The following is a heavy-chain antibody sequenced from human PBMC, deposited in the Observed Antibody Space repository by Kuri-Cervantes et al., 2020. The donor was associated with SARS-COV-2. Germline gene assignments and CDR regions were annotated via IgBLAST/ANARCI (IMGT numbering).Heavy chain of an antibody. J-gene: IGHJ6*02. V-gene: IGHV4-59*01. CDR1: GGSISSYY. D-gene: IGHD2-15*01. CDR2: IYYSGST. CDR3: ARGDCSGGSCYGMDV. Sequence: GSLRLSCTVSGGSISSYYWSWIRQPPGKGLEWIGYIYYSGSTNYNPSLKSRVTISVDTSKNQFSLKLGSVTAADTAVYYCARGDCSGGSCYGMDVWGHGTTVTVSS.